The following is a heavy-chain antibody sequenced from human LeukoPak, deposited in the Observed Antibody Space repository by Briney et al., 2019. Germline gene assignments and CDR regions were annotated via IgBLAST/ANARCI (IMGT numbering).Heavy chain of an antibody. V-gene: IGHV4-39*01. CDR3: ARRKYQLPYED. CDR1: GGSIRSSYYY. J-gene: IGHJ4*02. Sequence: PSETLSLTCTVSGGSIRSSYYYWGWIRQPPGKGLEWIGSIYDSGSTYYNPSLKSRVTISVDTSKNQFSLKLNSVTAADTAVYYCARRKYQLPYEDWGQGTLVTVSS. D-gene: IGHD2-2*01. CDR2: IYDSGST.